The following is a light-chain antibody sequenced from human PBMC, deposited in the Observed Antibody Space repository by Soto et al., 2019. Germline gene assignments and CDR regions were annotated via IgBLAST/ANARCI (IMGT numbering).Light chain of an antibody. J-gene: IGKJ1*01. CDR1: QGIRDE. V-gene: IGKV1-6*01. Sequence: AIQMTQSPSSLSASVGDRVTITCRASQGIRDELGWYQQKAGKAPNLLISAASRLQSEVPSRFSGRGSGTDFTLTSSSLQPEDFATYYCLQDYDYPRTFGQGTKVELK. CDR2: AAS. CDR3: LQDYDYPRT.